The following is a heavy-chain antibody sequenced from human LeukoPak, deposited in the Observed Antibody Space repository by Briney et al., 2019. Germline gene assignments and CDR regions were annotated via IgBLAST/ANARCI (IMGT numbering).Heavy chain of an antibody. CDR1: GFTFSSYG. J-gene: IGHJ4*02. CDR3: ARDANVVVPAAFYFDY. D-gene: IGHD2-2*01. V-gene: IGHV3-33*01. Sequence: GGSLRLSCAAFGFTFSSYGMHWVRQAPGKGLEWVAVIWYDGSNKYYADSVKGRFTISRDNSKNTLYLQMNSLRAEDTAVYYCARDANVVVPAAFYFDYWGQGTLVTVSS. CDR2: IWYDGSNK.